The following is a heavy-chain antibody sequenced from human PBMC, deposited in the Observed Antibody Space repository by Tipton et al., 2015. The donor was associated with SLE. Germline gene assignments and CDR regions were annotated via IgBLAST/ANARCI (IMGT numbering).Heavy chain of an antibody. V-gene: IGHV4-39*07. CDR1: GGSISRRNYY. CDR2: IHYSGNT. D-gene: IGHD3-3*01. J-gene: IGHJ5*02. CDR3: ASSTYYDFWSGFNLFDP. Sequence: TLSLTCTVSGGSISRRNYYWGWIRQPPGKGLEWIVSIHYSGNTYQNPSLKSRVTVSVDTSKNQVSLKLTSVTAADTAVYYCASSTYYDFWSGFNLFDPWGRGILVTVSS.